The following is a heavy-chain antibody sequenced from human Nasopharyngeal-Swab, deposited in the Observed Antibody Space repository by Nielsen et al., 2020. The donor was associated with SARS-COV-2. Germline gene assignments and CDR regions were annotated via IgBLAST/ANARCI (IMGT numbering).Heavy chain of an antibody. Sequence: ASVKVSCKASGYTFTSYAMNWVRQAPGQGLEWMGWINTNTGNPTYAQGFTGRFVFSLDTSVSTAYLQISSLKAEDTAVYYCTSHMTTVVIPHRGQGTLVTVSS. CDR1: GYTFTSYA. CDR3: TSHMTTVVIPH. D-gene: IGHD4-23*01. J-gene: IGHJ1*01. V-gene: IGHV7-4-1*02. CDR2: INTNTGNP.